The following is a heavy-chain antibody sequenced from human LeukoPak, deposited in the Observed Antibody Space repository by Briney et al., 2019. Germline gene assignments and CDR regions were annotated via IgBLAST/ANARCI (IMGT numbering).Heavy chain of an antibody. CDR2: IYKNAIT. CDR1: GFTVSSNY. J-gene: IGHJ4*02. Sequence: LTGGSLRLSCAASGFTVSSNYMTWVRQAPGKGLEWVSVIYKNAITYYADTVKGRFTISRDNSKNMLYLQMNSLGAEDTAVYYCAKDSAKKYDDYWGQGTLVTVSS. CDR3: AKDSAKKYDDY. V-gene: IGHV3-53*01. D-gene: IGHD2/OR15-2a*01.